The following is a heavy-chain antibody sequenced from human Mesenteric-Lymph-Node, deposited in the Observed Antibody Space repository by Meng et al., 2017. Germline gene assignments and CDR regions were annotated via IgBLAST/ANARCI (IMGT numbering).Heavy chain of an antibody. CDR2: INPSGGST. D-gene: IGHD5-18*01. CDR1: GYTFTGYY. Sequence: ASVKVSCKASGYTFTGYYMHWVRQAPGQGLEWMGIINPSGGSTSYAQKFQGRVTMTRDTSTSTVYMELSSLRSEDTAVYYCARDGYNGYGPDYYYYGMDVWGQGTTVTVSS. CDR3: ARDGYNGYGPDYYYYGMDV. J-gene: IGHJ6*02. V-gene: IGHV1-46*01.